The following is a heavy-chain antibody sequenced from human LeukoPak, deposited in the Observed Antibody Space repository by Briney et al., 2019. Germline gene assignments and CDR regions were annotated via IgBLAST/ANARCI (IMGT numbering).Heavy chain of an antibody. J-gene: IGHJ4*02. CDR2: IWYDGSNE. CDR1: GFTFSAYA. V-gene: IGHV3-33*07. D-gene: IGHD3-10*01. CDR3: ARDGPGSPYYFDY. Sequence: PGGSLRLSCEASGFTFSAYAMTWVRQAPGKGLEWVAVIWYDGSNECYADSVKGRFTISRDDSKNTLYLQMNSLRAEDTAVYYCARDGPGSPYYFDYWGQGTLVTVSS.